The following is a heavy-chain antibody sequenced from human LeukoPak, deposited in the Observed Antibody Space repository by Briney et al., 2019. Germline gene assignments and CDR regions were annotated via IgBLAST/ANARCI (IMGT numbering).Heavy chain of an antibody. V-gene: IGHV5-51*01. CDR1: GYDFSTKW. D-gene: IGHD4-17*01. CDR3: ARLAPDYADYWFDP. Sequence: GESLNISCQTSGYDFSTKWIGWVRQMPGKGLEWMGIIYPTDSITRYSPSFQGHVTISADTSISTAYLQWTSLKPSDTAIYYCARLAPDYADYWFDPWGQGTLVTVSS. CDR2: IYPTDSIT. J-gene: IGHJ5*02.